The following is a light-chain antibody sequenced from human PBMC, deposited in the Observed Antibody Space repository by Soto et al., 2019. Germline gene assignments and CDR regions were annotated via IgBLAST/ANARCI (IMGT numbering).Light chain of an antibody. CDR3: QSYDSGLSVI. Sequence: QSVLTQPPSVSGAPGQRVTISCTGSGSTFGAGYDVHWYQQLPGSAPKLLISDNSNRPSGVPDRFSGSESGTSASLAISGLQAEDEADYYCQSYDSGLSVIFGGGTKLTVL. CDR1: GSTFGAGYD. V-gene: IGLV1-40*01. CDR2: DNS. J-gene: IGLJ2*01.